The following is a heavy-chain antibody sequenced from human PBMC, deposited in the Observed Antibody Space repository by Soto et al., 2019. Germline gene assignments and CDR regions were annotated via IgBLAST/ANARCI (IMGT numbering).Heavy chain of an antibody. CDR2: IRSKAYGGTT. D-gene: IGHD3-16*02. Sequence: GGSLRLSCTASGFTFGDYAMSWFRQAPGKGLEWVGFIRSKAYGGTTEYAASVKGRFTISRDDSKSIAYLQMNSLKTEDTAVYYCTRVHRESVMITFGGVIGPFDYWGQGTLVTVSS. CDR3: TRVHRESVMITFGGVIGPFDY. CDR1: GFTFGDYA. V-gene: IGHV3-49*03. J-gene: IGHJ4*02.